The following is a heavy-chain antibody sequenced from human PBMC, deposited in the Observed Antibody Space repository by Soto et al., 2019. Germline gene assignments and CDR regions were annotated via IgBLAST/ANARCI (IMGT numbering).Heavy chain of an antibody. J-gene: IGHJ6*02. Sequence: GGSLRLSCAASGFTFSNAWMNWVRQAPGKGLEWVGRIKSKTDGGTTDYAAPVKGRFTISRDDSKNTLYLQMNSLKTEDTAVYYCTTDPPRDFWSGYSDGMDVWGQGTTVTVSS. D-gene: IGHD3-3*01. V-gene: IGHV3-15*07. CDR2: IKSKTDGGTT. CDR3: TTDPPRDFWSGYSDGMDV. CDR1: GFTFSNAW.